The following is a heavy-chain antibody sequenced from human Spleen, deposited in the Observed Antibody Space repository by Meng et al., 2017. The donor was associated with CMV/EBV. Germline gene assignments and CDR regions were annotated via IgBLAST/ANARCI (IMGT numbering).Heavy chain of an antibody. J-gene: IGHJ4*02. V-gene: IGHV3-11*04. Sequence: LSLTCAVYGGSFSGYYWSWIRQAPGKGLEWVSAISGSGGSTYYADSVKGRFTISRDNAKNSLYLQMNSLRAEDTAVYYCARGGYYNFDYWGQGTLVTVSS. CDR2: ISGSGGST. CDR1: GGSFSGYY. CDR3: ARGGYYNFDY. D-gene: IGHD2-21*01.